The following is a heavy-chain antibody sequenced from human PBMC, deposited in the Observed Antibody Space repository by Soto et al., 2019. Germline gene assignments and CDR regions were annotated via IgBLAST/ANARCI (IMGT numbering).Heavy chain of an antibody. CDR1: GFTFSTYS. D-gene: IGHD2-2*01. Sequence: PGGSLRLSCAASGFTFSTYSMNWVRQAPGKGLEWLSYISSSSNIIHYADSVRGRFTISRGNAENSLYLQMNSLRDEDTAVYFCARLYSTSSVERWFDPWGQGTLVTVSS. CDR3: ARLYSTSSVERWFDP. CDR2: ISSSSNII. J-gene: IGHJ5*02. V-gene: IGHV3-48*02.